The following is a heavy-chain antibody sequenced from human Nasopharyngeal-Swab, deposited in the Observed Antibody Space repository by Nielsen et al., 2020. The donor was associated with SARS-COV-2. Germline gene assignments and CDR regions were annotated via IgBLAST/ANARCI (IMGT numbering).Heavy chain of an antibody. CDR2: IYYSGST. V-gene: IGHV4-39*01. D-gene: IGHD1-14*01. Sequence: RQAPGKGLEWIGSIYYSGSTYYNPSLKSRVTISADTSKNQFSPKLSSVTAADTAVYYCARQIPEIRYYYYYMDVWGKGTTVTVSS. J-gene: IGHJ6*03. CDR3: ARQIPEIRYYYYYMDV.